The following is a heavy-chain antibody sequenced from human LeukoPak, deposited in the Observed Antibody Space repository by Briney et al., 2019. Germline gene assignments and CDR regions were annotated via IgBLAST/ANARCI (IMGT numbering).Heavy chain of an antibody. CDR3: ARENGYSYGYEVDC. V-gene: IGHV3-21*01. D-gene: IGHD5-18*01. J-gene: IGHJ4*02. Sequence: GGSLRLSCAASGFTFSRYGIHWVRQVPGKGLEWVSSISATSGYIHYADSVKGRFTISRDNAKNSLYLQMNSLRAEDTALYYCARENGYSYGYEVDCWGRGTLVTVSS. CDR2: ISATSGYI. CDR1: GFTFSRYG.